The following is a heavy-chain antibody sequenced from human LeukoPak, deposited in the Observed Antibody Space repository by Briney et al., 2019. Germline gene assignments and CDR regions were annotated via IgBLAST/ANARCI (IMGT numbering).Heavy chain of an antibody. CDR2: ISAYNGNT. CDR3: AREVYYGSGSYYDYYGMDV. CDR1: GYTFTSYG. V-gene: IGHV1-18*01. D-gene: IGHD3-10*01. J-gene: IGHJ6*02. Sequence: ASVKVSCKASGYTFTSYGITWVRQAPGQGLEWMGWISAYNGNTNYTQKLQGRVTMTTDTSTSTAFMELRSLRSDDTAVYYCAREVYYGSGSYYDYYGMDVWGQGTTVIVSS.